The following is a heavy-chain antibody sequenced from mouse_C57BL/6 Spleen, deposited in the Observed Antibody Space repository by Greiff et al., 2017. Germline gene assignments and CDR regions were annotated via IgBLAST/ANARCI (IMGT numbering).Heavy chain of an antibody. V-gene: IGHV7-4*01. Sequence: EVKLVESGGGLVQPGASLRLSCAASGFTFTDYYMSWVRQPPGKAPEWLALIRNKANGYTTEYTASVKGRFTISRDNSQNILYLQMNTLRAEDSATYYCVKGSTTLYYYAMDYWGQGTSVTVSS. CDR2: IRNKANGYTT. D-gene: IGHD5-5*01. CDR1: GFTFTDYY. J-gene: IGHJ4*01. CDR3: VKGSTTLYYYAMDY.